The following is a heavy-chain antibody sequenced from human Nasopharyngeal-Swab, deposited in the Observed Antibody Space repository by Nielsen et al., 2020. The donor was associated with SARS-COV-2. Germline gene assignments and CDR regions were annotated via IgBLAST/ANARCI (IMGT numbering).Heavy chain of an antibody. CDR2: INAGNGNT. V-gene: IGHV1-3*01. D-gene: IGHD6-13*01. J-gene: IGHJ5*02. CDR3: ANSTSSSSLRWFDP. Sequence: WVRQAPGLRLEWMGWINAGNGNTKYSQKFQGRVTITRDTSASTAHLELSSLRSEDTAVYYCANSTSSSSLRWFDPWGQGTLVTVSS.